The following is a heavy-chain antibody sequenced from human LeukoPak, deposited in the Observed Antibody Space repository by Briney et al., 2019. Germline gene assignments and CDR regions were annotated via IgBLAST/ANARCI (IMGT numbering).Heavy chain of an antibody. CDR2: ISVSGGNT. CDR1: GFTFSSYW. Sequence: GGSLRLSCAASGFTFSSYWMTWVRQAPGKGLEWVSDISVSGGNTYYADSVQGRFIISRDNSKNTLNLQMNSLRVEDTAVYYCAKGASGSYHTPYDYWGQGGLVTVSS. J-gene: IGHJ4*02. D-gene: IGHD1-26*01. CDR3: AKGASGSYHTPYDY. V-gene: IGHV3-23*01.